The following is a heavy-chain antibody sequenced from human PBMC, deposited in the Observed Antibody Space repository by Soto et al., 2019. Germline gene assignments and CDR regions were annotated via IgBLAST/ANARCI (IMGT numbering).Heavy chain of an antibody. V-gene: IGHV4-31*03. J-gene: IGHJ4*02. CDR2: IHYYGST. Sequence: PSETLSLTCTVSGGAFSSGGYYWTWIRQHPGQGLEWIGCIHYYGSTFYNPSLKSRLTISVDTSKNQFSLKLTSVTAADTAVYYCARASTFNWKGRGFDYWGQGALVTVSS. D-gene: IGHD1-20*01. CDR3: ARASTFNWKGRGFDY. CDR1: GGAFSSGGYY.